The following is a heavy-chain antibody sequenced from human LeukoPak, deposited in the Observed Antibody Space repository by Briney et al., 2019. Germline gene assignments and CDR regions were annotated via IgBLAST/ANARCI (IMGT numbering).Heavy chain of an antibody. CDR1: GFTVSSNY. D-gene: IGHD3-22*01. CDR2: IYSGGST. CDR3: AREYEDYYDSSGSYYFDY. V-gene: IGHV3-53*01. J-gene: IGHJ4*02. Sequence: PGGSLRLSCAASGFTVSSNYMSWVRQAPGKGLEWVSVIYSGGSTYYADSVKGRFTISRDNSKNTLYLQMNSLRAEDTAVYYCAREYEDYYDSSGSYYFDYWGQGTLVTVSS.